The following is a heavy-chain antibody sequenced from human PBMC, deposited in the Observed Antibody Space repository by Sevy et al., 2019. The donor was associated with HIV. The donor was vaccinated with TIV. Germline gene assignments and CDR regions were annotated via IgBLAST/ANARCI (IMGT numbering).Heavy chain of an antibody. V-gene: IGHV1-18*01. D-gene: IGHD3-3*01. CDR1: GYTFTSYG. Sequence: ASVKVSYKASGYTFTSYGISWVRQAPGQGLEWMGWISAYNGNTNYAQKLQGRVTMTTDTSTSTAYMELRSLRSDDTAVYYCARDTLYYDFWSGYYKPLDWFDPWGQGTLVTVSS. CDR2: ISAYNGNT. CDR3: ARDTLYYDFWSGYYKPLDWFDP. J-gene: IGHJ5*02.